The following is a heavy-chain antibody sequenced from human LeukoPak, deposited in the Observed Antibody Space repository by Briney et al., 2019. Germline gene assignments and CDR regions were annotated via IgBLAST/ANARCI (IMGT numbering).Heavy chain of an antibody. D-gene: IGHD2-2*01. J-gene: IGHJ4*02. CDR3: ARSYQESSGPLDS. V-gene: IGHV5-51*01. CDR2: IYPGDSDT. Sequence: GESLKISCKGSGYRFGSYWIGWVRQMPGKGLEWMGIIYPGDSDTRYSPSFQGQVTISADKSIATAYLQRNSLKASDTAMYYCARSYQESSGPLDSWGQGTLVSVSS. CDR1: GYRFGSYW.